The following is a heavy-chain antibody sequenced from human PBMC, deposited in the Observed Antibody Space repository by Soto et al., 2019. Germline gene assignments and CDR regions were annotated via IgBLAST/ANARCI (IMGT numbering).Heavy chain of an antibody. CDR1: GCTFTGYY. Sequence: ASRKVCCEASGCTFTGYYIHWVRQAPGQGLEWMGWINPNSGSTTYNPSLKSRVTMSIDTSKSQFSLKLTSVTAADTAIYYCARALAEGSGYTDYWGQGTLVTVSS. V-gene: IGHV1-2*02. D-gene: IGHD5-12*01. J-gene: IGHJ4*02. CDR3: ARALAEGSGYTDY. CDR2: INPNSGST.